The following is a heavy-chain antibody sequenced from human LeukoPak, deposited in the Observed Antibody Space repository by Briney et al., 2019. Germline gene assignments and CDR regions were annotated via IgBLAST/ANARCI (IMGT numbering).Heavy chain of an antibody. D-gene: IGHD3-22*01. J-gene: IGHJ6*03. CDR2: INNHGSSK. V-gene: IGHV3-74*01. Sequence: GESLRLSCVVSGFTFSNYWMHWVRQAPGKGLVWVSRINNHGSSKTYADSVKGRFTISRDNAKNTLYLQMNCLRAEDTAVYYCARGPNYYDSGFMDVWGKGTTVTVSS. CDR3: ARGPNYYDSGFMDV. CDR1: GFTFSNYW.